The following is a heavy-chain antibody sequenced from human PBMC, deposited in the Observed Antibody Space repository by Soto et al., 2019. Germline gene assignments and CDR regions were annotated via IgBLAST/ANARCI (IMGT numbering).Heavy chain of an antibody. CDR3: ARRQWLRIFDC. J-gene: IGHJ4*02. CDR1: GGSISTYY. CDR2: IYFSGTT. D-gene: IGHD5-12*01. V-gene: IGHV4-59*08. Sequence: SETLSLTCTVSGGSISTYYWSWIRQPPGGGLEWIGYIYFSGTTNYNPSLKSRVTISVDTSKNQFPLKLSSLTAADTAVYYCARRQWLRIFDCWGQGTLVTVSS.